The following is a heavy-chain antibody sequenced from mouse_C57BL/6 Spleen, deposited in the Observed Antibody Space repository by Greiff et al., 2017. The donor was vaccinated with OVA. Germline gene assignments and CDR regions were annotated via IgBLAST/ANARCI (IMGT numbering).Heavy chain of an antibody. D-gene: IGHD2-4*01. Sequence: EVQLQQSGPELVKPGASVKISCKASGYTFTDYYINWVKQSHGKSLEWIGDINPNNGGTSYNQKFKGKATLTVDKSSSTAYMELRSLTSEDSAVYYCARSYYDYDGWFAYWGQGTLVTVSA. CDR2: INPNNGGT. CDR1: GYTFTDYY. V-gene: IGHV1-26*01. J-gene: IGHJ3*01. CDR3: ARSYYDYDGWFAY.